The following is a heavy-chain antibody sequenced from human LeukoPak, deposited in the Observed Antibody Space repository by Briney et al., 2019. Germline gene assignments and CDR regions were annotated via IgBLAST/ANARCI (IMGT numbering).Heavy chain of an antibody. Sequence: PSETLSLTCTVSGDSMNSHYWSWIRQPPGKGLEWIGYMYYTGTTNYNPSLKSRVTISIDASKNQFSLKLSSVTAADTAVYYFSRGESVTYVGGDYWGQGTLVTVSS. CDR3: SRGESVTYVGGDY. CDR2: MYYTGTT. CDR1: GDSMNSHY. D-gene: IGHD4-17*01. V-gene: IGHV4-59*11. J-gene: IGHJ4*02.